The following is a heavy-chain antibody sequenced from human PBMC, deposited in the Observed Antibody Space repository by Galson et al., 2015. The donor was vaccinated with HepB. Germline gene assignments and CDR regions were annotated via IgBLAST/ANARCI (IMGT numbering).Heavy chain of an antibody. V-gene: IGHV6-1*01. Sequence: AISGDSVSNNYAAWNWIRQSPSRGLEWLGRTYYRSKWYNDYANSVKSRVTINSDTSKNQFSLQMNRLRAEDTAVYYCAKDGPPSFIPHFFDSWGQGTLVTVSS. CDR3: AKDGPPSFIPHFFDS. CDR1: GDSVSNNYAA. D-gene: IGHD2-21*01. J-gene: IGHJ4*02. CDR2: TYYRSKWYN.